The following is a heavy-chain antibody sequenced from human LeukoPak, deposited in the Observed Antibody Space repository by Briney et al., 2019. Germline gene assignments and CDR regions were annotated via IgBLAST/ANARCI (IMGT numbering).Heavy chain of an antibody. Sequence: SETLSLTCTVSGGSISSSSYYWGWIRQPPGKGLEGIGSIYYSGSTYYNPSLKSRVTISVDTSKNQFSLKLSSVTAADTAVYYCASSVAVKGYYFDYWGQGTLVTVSS. J-gene: IGHJ4*02. CDR3: ASSVAVKGYYFDY. V-gene: IGHV4-39*07. CDR1: GGSISSSSYY. D-gene: IGHD3-22*01. CDR2: IYYSGST.